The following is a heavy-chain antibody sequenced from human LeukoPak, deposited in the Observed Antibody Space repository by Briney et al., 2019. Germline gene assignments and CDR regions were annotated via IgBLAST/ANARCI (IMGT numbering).Heavy chain of an antibody. CDR3: ARGKWEPLDY. D-gene: IGHD1-26*01. CDR2: LQEGGKKE. Sequence: GGYLRLSCEASGFTFIKFWMSWVPQAQGMGLEWVSHLQEGGKKENYVHSVWGRFTISRHNGKNSIYLQMKSLRVEDTDVYYCARGKWEPLDYWGEGALVTVSS. CDR1: GFTFIKFW. V-gene: IGHV3-7*01. J-gene: IGHJ4*02.